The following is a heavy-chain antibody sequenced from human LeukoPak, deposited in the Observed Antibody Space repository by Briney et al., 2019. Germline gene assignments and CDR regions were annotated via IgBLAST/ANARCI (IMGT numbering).Heavy chain of an antibody. CDR3: ARDTLPTHYYDSSGYPDKPWYNYYYYGMDV. V-gene: IGHV4-38-2*02. Sequence: SETLSLTCAVSGYSISSGYYWGWIRQPPGKGLEWIGSIYHSGSTYYNPSLKSRVTISVDTSKNQFSLKLSSVTAADTAVYYCARDTLPTHYYDSSGYPDKPWYNYYYYGMDVWGKGTTVTVSS. CDR2: IYHSGST. J-gene: IGHJ6*04. D-gene: IGHD3-22*01. CDR1: GYSISSGYY.